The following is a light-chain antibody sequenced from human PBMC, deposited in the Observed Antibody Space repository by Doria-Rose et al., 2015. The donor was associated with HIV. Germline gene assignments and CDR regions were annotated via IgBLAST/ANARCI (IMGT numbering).Light chain of an antibody. Sequence: PSSLSSAIGDSGTITCLASQTVSTYLNWFQQEPGKAPKLLIYAASRLQSGVPSRFSGSGSGTDFTLTISGLQPGDFATYYCQQTYSSPPWTFGQGTKLEMK. V-gene: IGKV1-39*01. CDR3: QQTYSSPPWT. J-gene: IGKJ1*01. CDR2: AAS. CDR1: QTVSTY.